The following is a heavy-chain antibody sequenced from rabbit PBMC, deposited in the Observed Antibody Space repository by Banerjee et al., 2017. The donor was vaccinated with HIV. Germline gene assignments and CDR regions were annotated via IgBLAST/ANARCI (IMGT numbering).Heavy chain of an antibody. D-gene: IGHD1-1*01. Sequence: QEQLEESGGDLVKPGASLTLTCTASGFSFSSNYYMCWVRQAPGKGLEWIACIYNGDGSTYYANWVNGRFTISSHNAQNTVSLQMTSLTAADTATYFCARDLTGVIGWNFNLWGQGTLVTVS. J-gene: IGHJ4*01. CDR2: IYNGDGST. CDR3: ARDLTGVIGWNFNL. V-gene: IGHV1S47*01. CDR1: GFSFSSNY.